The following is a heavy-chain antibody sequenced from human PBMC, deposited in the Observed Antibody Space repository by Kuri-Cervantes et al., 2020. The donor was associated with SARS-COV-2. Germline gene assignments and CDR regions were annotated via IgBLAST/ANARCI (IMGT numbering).Heavy chain of an antibody. CDR1: GFTFTSSA. Sequence: SVKVSCKASGFTFTSSAVQWVRQARGQRLEWIGWIVVGSGNTNYAQKFQERVTITRDMSTSTAYMELSSLRSEDTAVYYCAGKPRAYDYVWGSYRNNWFDPWGQGTLVTVSS. V-gene: IGHV1-58*01. CDR3: AGKPRAYDYVWGSYRNNWFDP. J-gene: IGHJ5*02. CDR2: IVVGSGNT. D-gene: IGHD3-16*02.